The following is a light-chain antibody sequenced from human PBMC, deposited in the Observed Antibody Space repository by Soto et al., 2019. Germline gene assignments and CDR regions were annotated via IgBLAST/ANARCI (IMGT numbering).Light chain of an antibody. V-gene: IGKV3-15*01. CDR1: QSINSE. CDR2: GAS. J-gene: IGKJ2*01. CDR3: QQGHNWPLT. Sequence: EIAMTQSPATLSLSPGERAALSCRASQSINSELAWYQQKPGQPPRLLIYGASTRAPGVPARFTGSESGSEFTLTISGLQSEDFAVYYCQQGHNWPLTFGQGTRLEI.